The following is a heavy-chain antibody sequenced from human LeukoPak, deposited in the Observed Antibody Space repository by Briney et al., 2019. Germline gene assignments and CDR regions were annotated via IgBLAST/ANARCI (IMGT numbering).Heavy chain of an antibody. D-gene: IGHD5-12*01. CDR3: ARVRSGYDRYFDY. Sequence: SETLSLTCAVSGGSISSGGYPWSWIRQPPGKGLEWIGYIYHSGSTYYNPSLKSRVTTSVDRSKNQFSLKLSSVTAADTAVYYCARVRSGYDRYFDYWGQGTLVTVSS. CDR1: GGSISSGGYP. CDR2: IYHSGST. V-gene: IGHV4-30-2*01. J-gene: IGHJ4*02.